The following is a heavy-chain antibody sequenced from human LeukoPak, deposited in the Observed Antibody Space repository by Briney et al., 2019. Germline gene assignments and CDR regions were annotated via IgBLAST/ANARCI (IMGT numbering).Heavy chain of an antibody. D-gene: IGHD2-15*01. V-gene: IGHV3-7*01. J-gene: IGHJ6*03. Sequence: GGSLRLSFAASGFTFSSYWMSWVRQAPGKGLEWVANIKQDGSEKYYVDSVKGRFTISRDNAKNSLYLQMNSLRAEDTAVYYCARAPRVDYMDVWGKGTTATVSS. CDR3: ARAPRVDYMDV. CDR1: GFTFSSYW. CDR2: IKQDGSEK.